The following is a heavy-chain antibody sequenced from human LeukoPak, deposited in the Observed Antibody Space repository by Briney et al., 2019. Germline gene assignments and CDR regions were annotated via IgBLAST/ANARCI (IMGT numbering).Heavy chain of an antibody. Sequence: ASVKVSCKASGYTFTTYGISWVRQAPGQGLEWMGWISVYYGNTNYAQKLQGRVTMTTDTSTSTAYMELRSLRSDDTAVYYCARDPNVLLWFGELLGAWFDPWGQGTLVTVSS. CDR2: ISVYYGNT. D-gene: IGHD3-10*01. J-gene: IGHJ5*02. V-gene: IGHV1-18*01. CDR3: ARDPNVLLWFGELLGAWFDP. CDR1: GYTFTTYG.